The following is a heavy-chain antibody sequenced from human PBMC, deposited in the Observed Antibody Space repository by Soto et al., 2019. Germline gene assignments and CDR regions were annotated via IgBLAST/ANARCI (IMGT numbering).Heavy chain of an antibody. CDR2: ITRDGYNK. V-gene: IGHV3-30*04. CDR1: GFIFKNYA. D-gene: IGHD6-6*01. Sequence: GGSLRLSCAVSGFIFKNYALNWVRRAPGKGLEWVASITRDGYNKYYADSVKGRFTISRDNSKNTLSLQMTALRVEDSSVYYCTKSSGGSSSVGMDYWGQGTLVTVSS. J-gene: IGHJ4*02. CDR3: TKSSGGSSSVGMDY.